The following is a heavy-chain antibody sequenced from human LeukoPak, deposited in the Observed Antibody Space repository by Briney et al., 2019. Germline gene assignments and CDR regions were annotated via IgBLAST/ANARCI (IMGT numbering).Heavy chain of an antibody. D-gene: IGHD4-17*01. Sequence: PSLTLSLTCTVSGGSISSGGYYWSWIRQHPGKGLEWIGYIYYSGSTYYNPSLKSRVTISVDTSKNQFSLKLSSVTAADTAVYYCARARPTVTTHFDYWGQGTLVTVSS. CDR1: GGSISSGGYY. CDR3: ARARPTVTTHFDY. CDR2: IYYSGST. V-gene: IGHV4-31*03. J-gene: IGHJ4*02.